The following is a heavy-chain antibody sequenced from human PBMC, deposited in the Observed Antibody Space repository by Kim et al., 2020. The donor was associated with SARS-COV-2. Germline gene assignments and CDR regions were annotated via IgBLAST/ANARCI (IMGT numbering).Heavy chain of an antibody. V-gene: IGHV4-31*03. Sequence: SETLSLTCTVSGGSISSGGYYWSWIRQHPGKGLEWIGYIYYSGSTYYNPSLKSRVTISVDTSKNQFSLKLSSVTAADTAVYYCASTTIVAPRFGAFDIWGQGTMVTVSS. CDR1: GGSISSGGYY. CDR2: IYYSGST. J-gene: IGHJ3*02. CDR3: ASTTIVAPRFGAFDI. D-gene: IGHD5-12*01.